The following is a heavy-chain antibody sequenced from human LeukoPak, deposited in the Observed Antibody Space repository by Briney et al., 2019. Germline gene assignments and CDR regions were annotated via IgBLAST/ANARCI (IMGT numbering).Heavy chain of an antibody. J-gene: IGHJ3*02. D-gene: IGHD2-15*01. CDR1: GYTFTSYA. Sequence: ASVKVSCKASGYTFTSYAMHWVRQAPGQRLEWMGWINAGNGNTKYSQKFQGRVTITRDTSASTAYMELSSLRSEDTAVYSCARVAGLSDAFDIWGQGTMVTVSS. V-gene: IGHV1-3*01. CDR2: INAGNGNT. CDR3: ARVAGLSDAFDI.